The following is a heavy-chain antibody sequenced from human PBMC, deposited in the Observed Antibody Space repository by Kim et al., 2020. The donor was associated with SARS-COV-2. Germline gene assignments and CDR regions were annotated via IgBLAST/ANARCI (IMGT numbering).Heavy chain of an antibody. CDR3: ARDPPLYSGRRVEDNY. J-gene: IGHJ4*02. Sequence: GGSLRLSCAASGFTFSSYSMNWVRQAPGKGLEWVSSISSSSSYIYYADSVKGRFTISRDNAKNSLYLQMNSLRAEDTAVYYCARDPPLYSGRRVEDNYWGQGTLVTVSS. V-gene: IGHV3-21*01. CDR1: GFTFSSYS. D-gene: IGHD1-26*01. CDR2: ISSSSSYI.